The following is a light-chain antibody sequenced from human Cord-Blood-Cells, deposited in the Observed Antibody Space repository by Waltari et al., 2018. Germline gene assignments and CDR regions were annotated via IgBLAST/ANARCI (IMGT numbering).Light chain of an antibody. CDR1: SSDVGGYNY. V-gene: IGLV2-14*01. CDR3: SSYTSSSTLV. J-gene: IGLJ3*02. Sequence: QSALTQPASVSGSPGQSITIPCTGTSSDVGGYNYVSWYQQHPGKATNLMIYDVSKRPSGVSNRFSGSKSGNTASLTISGLQAEDEADYYCSSYTSSSTLVFGGGTKLTVL. CDR2: DVS.